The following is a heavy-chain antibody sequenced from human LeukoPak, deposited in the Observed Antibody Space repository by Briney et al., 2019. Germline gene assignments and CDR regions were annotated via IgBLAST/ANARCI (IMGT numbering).Heavy chain of an antibody. J-gene: IGHJ6*03. Sequence: ASVKVSCKASGYTFTSYGISWVRQAPGQGLEWMGWISAYNGNTNYAQKLQGRVTMTTDTSTSTAYMELRSLRSDDTAVYYCARTVSGYGDYYCYYMDVWGKGTTVTVSS. V-gene: IGHV1-18*01. D-gene: IGHD5-12*01. CDR2: ISAYNGNT. CDR3: ARTVSGYGDYYCYYMDV. CDR1: GYTFTSYG.